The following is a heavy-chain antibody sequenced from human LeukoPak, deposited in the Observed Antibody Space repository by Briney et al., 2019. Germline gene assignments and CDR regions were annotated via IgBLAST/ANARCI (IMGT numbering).Heavy chain of an antibody. CDR1: GFTFSSYA. J-gene: IGHJ4*02. D-gene: IGHD6-6*01. CDR2: ISGSGGST. V-gene: IGHV3-23*01. Sequence: PGGSLRLSCAASGFTFSSYAMSWVRQAPGKGLEWVSAISGSGGSTYYADSVKGRFTISRDNSKNTLYLQMNSLGAEDTAVYYCASLYSSSSKFDYWGQGTLVTVSS. CDR3: ASLYSSSSKFDY.